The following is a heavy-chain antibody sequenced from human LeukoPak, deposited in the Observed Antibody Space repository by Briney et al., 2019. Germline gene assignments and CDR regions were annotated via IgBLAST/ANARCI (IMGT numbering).Heavy chain of an antibody. Sequence: GGSLRLSCTASGFTFGDYAMSWFRQAPGKGLEWVGFIRSKAYGGTTEYAASVKGRFTISRDDSKSIAYLQMNSLKTEDTAVYYCTREYDYVWGSYRPFDYWGQGTLVTVPS. V-gene: IGHV3-49*03. J-gene: IGHJ4*02. D-gene: IGHD3-16*02. CDR1: GFTFGDYA. CDR3: TREYDYVWGSYRPFDY. CDR2: IRSKAYGGTT.